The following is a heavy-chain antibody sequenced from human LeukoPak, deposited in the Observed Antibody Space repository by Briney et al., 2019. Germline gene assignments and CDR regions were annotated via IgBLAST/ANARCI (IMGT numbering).Heavy chain of an antibody. Sequence: GGSLRLSCAASGFTFGSYNMNWVRQVPGKGLEWVASMSSGSSYIYHVDSVKGRFTISRDNAKNSLALQMNSLRDEDTAVYFCARGGVAEWRPSMRYYMDVWGKGTTVTVSS. CDR3: ARGGVAEWRPSMRYYMDV. J-gene: IGHJ6*03. V-gene: IGHV3-21*01. D-gene: IGHD3-3*01. CDR2: MSSGSSYI. CDR1: GFTFGSYN.